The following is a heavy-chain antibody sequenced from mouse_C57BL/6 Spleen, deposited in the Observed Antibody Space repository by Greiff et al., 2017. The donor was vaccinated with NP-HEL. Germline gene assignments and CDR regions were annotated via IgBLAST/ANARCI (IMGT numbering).Heavy chain of an antibody. J-gene: IGHJ2*01. V-gene: IGHV1-55*01. D-gene: IGHD1-1*01. Sequence: QVQLQQSGAELVKPGASVKMSCKASGYTFTSYWITWVKQRPGQGLEWIGDIYPGSGSTNYNEKFKSKATLTVDTSSSTAYMQLRSLTSEDSAVYYCARGYYGSSYNFDYWGQGTTLTVSS. CDR2: IYPGSGST. CDR3: ARGYYGSSYNFDY. CDR1: GYTFTSYW.